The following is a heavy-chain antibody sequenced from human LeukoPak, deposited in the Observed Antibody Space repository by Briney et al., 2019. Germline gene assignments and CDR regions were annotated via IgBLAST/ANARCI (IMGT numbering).Heavy chain of an antibody. J-gene: IGHJ5*02. CDR3: ARDRVVGLAPFDP. CDR2: IHTDNGDT. V-gene: IGHV1-3*04. CDR1: GYNFISYA. Sequence: ASVKVSCKDSGYNFISYAMHWVRQAPGQSLEWMGWIHTDNGDTKYSHYFLGRVTITRDTSANTAYMELSSLRSEDAAVCYCARDRVVGLAPFDPWGQGTLVTVSS. D-gene: IGHD2-15*01.